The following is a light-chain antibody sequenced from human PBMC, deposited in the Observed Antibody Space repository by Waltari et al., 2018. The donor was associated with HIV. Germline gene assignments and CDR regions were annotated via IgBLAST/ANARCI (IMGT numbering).Light chain of an antibody. Sequence: QSALTQPAYVSGSPGQSITISCTGPTSDADSFDYVSWYPQHPGKVPTRRIYEVSFRAPGVSNRVSASEAGNTTSLTISGLQAEDEAVYYGGSYTATNSMMFGGGTKLTVL. CDR1: TSDADSFDY. CDR3: GSYTATNSMM. J-gene: IGLJ3*02. V-gene: IGLV2-14*01. CDR2: EVS.